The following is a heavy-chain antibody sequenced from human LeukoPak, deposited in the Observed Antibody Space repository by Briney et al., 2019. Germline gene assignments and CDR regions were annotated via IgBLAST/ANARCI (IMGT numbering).Heavy chain of an antibody. D-gene: IGHD6-13*01. CDR1: GFTFSSYA. J-gene: IGHJ4*02. Sequence: GGSLRLSCAASGFTFSSYAMHWVRQAPGKGLEWVAVISYDGSNKYYADSVKGRFTISRDNSKNTLYLQMNSLRAEDTAVYYCARKPPGGSSWFEDYWGQGTLVTVSS. V-gene: IGHV3-30*04. CDR2: ISYDGSNK. CDR3: ARKPPGGSSWFEDY.